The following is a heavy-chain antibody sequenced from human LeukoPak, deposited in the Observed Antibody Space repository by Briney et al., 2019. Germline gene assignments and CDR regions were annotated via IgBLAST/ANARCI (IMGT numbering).Heavy chain of an antibody. CDR1: GESFSGYY. CDR3: ARGPGYEILTGSFNYYYMDV. CDR2: INHSGST. D-gene: IGHD3-9*01. V-gene: IGHV4-34*01. J-gene: IGHJ6*03. Sequence: PSETLSLTCVVYGESFSGYYWGWIRQPPGKGLEWIGEINHSGSTHCNPSLKSRVIISVDTSKRQFFLKLRSVTAADTAVYYCARGPGYEILTGSFNYYYMDVWGKGTTVTVSS.